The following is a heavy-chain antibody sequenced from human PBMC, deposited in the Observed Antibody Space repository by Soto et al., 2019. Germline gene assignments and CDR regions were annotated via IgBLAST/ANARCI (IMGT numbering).Heavy chain of an antibody. CDR1: GCTFSGYA. CDR3: ARRGGYEIPGVGDFKYYYYYYGMDV. Sequence: SVKVSCKASGCTFSGYAISWVRQAPGQGLEWMGGIIPIFGTANYAQKFQGRVTITADESTSTAYMEVSSLRSEDTAVYYCARRGGYEIPGVGDFKYYYYYYGMDVWGQGTTVTVSS. D-gene: IGHD5-12*01. CDR2: IIPIFGTA. J-gene: IGHJ6*02. V-gene: IGHV1-69*13.